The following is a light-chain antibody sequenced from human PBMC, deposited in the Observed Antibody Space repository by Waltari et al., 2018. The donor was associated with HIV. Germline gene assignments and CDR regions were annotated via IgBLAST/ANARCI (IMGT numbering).Light chain of an antibody. J-gene: IGLJ3*02. V-gene: IGLV3-19*01. CDR2: DKN. CDR3: NSRDSSDNHLV. Sequence: SSELTQDPAVSVALGQAVRLTCQGASLRRNYASWYQQKPGQAPVPVIYDKNSPPSGIPDRCSGSSSRNTASLTITGAQAEDEADYYCNSRDSSDNHLVFGGGTKLTVL. CDR1: SLRRNY.